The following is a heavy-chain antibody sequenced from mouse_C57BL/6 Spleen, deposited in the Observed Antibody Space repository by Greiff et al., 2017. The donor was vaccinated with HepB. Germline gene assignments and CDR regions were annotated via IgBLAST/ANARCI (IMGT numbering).Heavy chain of an antibody. CDR1: GFTFSSYA. CDR2: ISDGGSYT. D-gene: IGHD2-10*02. J-gene: IGHJ1*03. Sequence: EVKVVESGGGLVKPGGSLKLSCAASGFTFSSYAMSWVRQTPEKRLEWVATISDGGSYTYYPDNVKGRFTISRDNAKNNLYLQMSHLKSEDTAMYYCARDREYGNYPYWYFDVWGTGTTVTVSS. V-gene: IGHV5-4*01. CDR3: ARDREYGNYPYWYFDV.